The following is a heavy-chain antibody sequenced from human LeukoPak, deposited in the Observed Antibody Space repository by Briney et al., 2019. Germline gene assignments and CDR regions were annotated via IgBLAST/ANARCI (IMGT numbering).Heavy chain of an antibody. V-gene: IGHV3-23*01. CDR1: RFIFSSYA. Sequence: GGSLRLSCAASRFIFSSYAMGWVRQVPGKGLEWVSSISGGGETTYYADFVKGRFTISRDNSKNTLSLQMNSLRVEDTAVYYCAKDGDYYDSDAYSSFFDYWGQGTLVTVSS. CDR2: ISGGGETT. J-gene: IGHJ4*02. CDR3: AKDGDYYDSDAYSSFFDY. D-gene: IGHD3-22*01.